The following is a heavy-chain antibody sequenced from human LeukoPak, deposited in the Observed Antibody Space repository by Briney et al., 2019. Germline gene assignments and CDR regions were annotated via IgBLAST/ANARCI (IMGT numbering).Heavy chain of an antibody. CDR2: INPSGGST. CDR1: GCTFASYY. V-gene: IGHV1-46*01. Sequence: ASVKVSCKASGCTFASYYMHWVRQAPGQGLEWMAIINPSGGSTSYAQKFQGRVTMTRDTSTSTVYMELSSLRSEDTAVYYCARDSRPSYDSSGYYYPGDYWAREPWSPSPQ. CDR3: ARDSRPSYDSSGYYYPGDY. J-gene: IGHJ4*02. D-gene: IGHD3-22*01.